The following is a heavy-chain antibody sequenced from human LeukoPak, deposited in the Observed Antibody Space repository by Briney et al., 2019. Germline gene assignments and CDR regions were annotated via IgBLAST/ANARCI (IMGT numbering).Heavy chain of an antibody. V-gene: IGHV3-21*01. J-gene: IGHJ3*02. Sequence: GSLRLSCAASGFTFSSYSMNWVRQAPGKGLEWVSSISSSSSYIYYADSMKGRFTISRDNAKNSLYLQMNSLRAEDTAVYYRARAIVATDAFDIWGQGTMVTVSS. CDR2: ISSSSSYI. D-gene: IGHD5-12*01. CDR3: ARAIVATDAFDI. CDR1: GFTFSSYS.